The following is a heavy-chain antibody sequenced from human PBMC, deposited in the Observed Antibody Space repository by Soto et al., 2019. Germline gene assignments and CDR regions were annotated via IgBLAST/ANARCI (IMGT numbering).Heavy chain of an antibody. CDR1: GFTFSSYA. CDR3: ARPGYSYGYPDAFDI. V-gene: IGHV3-30-3*01. CDR2: ISYDGSNK. J-gene: IGHJ3*02. Sequence: PGGSLRLSCAASGFTFSSYAMHWVRQAPGKGLEWVAVISYDGSNKYYADSVKGRFTISRDNSKNTLYLQMNSLRAEDTAVYYCARPGYSYGYPDAFDIWGQGTMVTVSS. D-gene: IGHD5-18*01.